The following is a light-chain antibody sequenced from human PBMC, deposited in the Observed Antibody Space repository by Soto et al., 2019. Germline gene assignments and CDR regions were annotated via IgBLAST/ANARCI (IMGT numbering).Light chain of an antibody. J-gene: IGLJ2*01. CDR1: SSEVGAYNF. CDR3: SSYTTGNTLV. V-gene: IGLV2-14*03. Sequence: QSALTQPASVSGSPGQSITISCTGTSSEVGAYNFVSWYQQHPGKAPKLMIYDVTNPPSGVSSRFSGSKSGNTASLAISGLQAEDEADYYCSSYTTGNTLVFGEGTKLTVL. CDR2: DVT.